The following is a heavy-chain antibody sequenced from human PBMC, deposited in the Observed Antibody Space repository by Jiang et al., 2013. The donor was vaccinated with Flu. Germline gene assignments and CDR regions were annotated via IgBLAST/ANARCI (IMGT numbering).Heavy chain of an antibody. CDR1: GFKYPNYW. CDR3: ASPYSSGNNDAFDL. J-gene: IGHJ3*01. V-gene: IGHV5-51*01. Sequence: VQLVESGAEVKKPGDSLKISCKASGFKYPNYWIAWVRQMPGKGLEWMGSIYVVDSDTRYSPSFQGRVAISADKSVTIAYLQWHSLEASDSAIYYCASPYSSGNNDAFDLWGQGTNVTVSS. D-gene: IGHD2-21*01. CDR2: IYVVDSDT.